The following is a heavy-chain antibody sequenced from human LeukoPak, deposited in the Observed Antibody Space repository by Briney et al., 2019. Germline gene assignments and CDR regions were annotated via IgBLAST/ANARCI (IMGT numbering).Heavy chain of an antibody. D-gene: IGHD3-22*01. J-gene: IGHJ5*02. V-gene: IGHV1-69*04. Sequence: SSVTVSCKASGGTFSSYAISWVRQAPGQGLEWMGRIIPILGIANYAHKFQGRVTITADKSTSTAYMELSSLRSEDTAVNYCARKARSSGYHLDPWGQGTLVTVSS. CDR2: IIPILGIA. CDR1: GGTFSSYA. CDR3: ARKARSSGYHLDP.